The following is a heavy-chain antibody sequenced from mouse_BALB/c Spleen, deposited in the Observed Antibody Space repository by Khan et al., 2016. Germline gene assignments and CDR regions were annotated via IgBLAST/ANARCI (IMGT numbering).Heavy chain of an antibody. CDR3: ARRSRNGYDGWFAD. CDR2: ILHGRGRT. J-gene: IGHJ3*01. V-gene: IGHV1-9*01. D-gene: IGHD2-2*01. CDR1: GYTFSSYW. Sequence: QVQLQQSGAELMKPGASVKISCKATGYTFSSYWIEWVQQRPGHGLEWIGEILHGRGRTNYNEKLKGKATFTADTSSNTAYMQLSSLTAEDAAVYYCARRSRNGYDGWFADLGQGTLVTVSA.